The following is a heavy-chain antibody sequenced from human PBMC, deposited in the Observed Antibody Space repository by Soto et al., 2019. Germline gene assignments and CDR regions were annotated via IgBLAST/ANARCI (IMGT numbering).Heavy chain of an antibody. CDR2: IIPIFGTA. CDR1: GGTFSSYA. CDR3: ASDSGYCSGGSCYSDAFDI. D-gene: IGHD2-15*01. Sequence: ASVKVSCKASGGTFSSYAINWVRQAPGQGLEWMGGIIPIFGTANYAQKFQGRVTITADESTSTAYMELSSLRSEDTAVYSCASDSGYCSGGSCYSDAFDIWGQGTMVTVSS. J-gene: IGHJ3*02. V-gene: IGHV1-69*13.